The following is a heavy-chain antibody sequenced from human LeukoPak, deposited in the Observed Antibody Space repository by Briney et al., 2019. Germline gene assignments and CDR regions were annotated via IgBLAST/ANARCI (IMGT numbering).Heavy chain of an antibody. J-gene: IGHJ4*02. D-gene: IGHD2-2*01. CDR3: ARACCSSTSPPGEEGDY. V-gene: IGHV3-48*01. CDR1: GFTFSSYS. Sequence: PGGSLRLSCAASGFTFSSYSMNWVRQAPGKGLEWVSYISSSSSTIYYADSVKGRFTISRDNAKNSLYLQMNSLRAEDTAVYYCARACCSSTSPPGEEGDYWGQGTLVTVSS. CDR2: ISSSSSTI.